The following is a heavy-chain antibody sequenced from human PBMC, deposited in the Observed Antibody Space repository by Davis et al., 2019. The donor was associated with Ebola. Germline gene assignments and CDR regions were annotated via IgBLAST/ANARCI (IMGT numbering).Heavy chain of an antibody. CDR3: ARGYCSSTSCSPGRLDV. CDR2: ISYDGSNK. Sequence: PGGSLRLSCAASGFTFSSYAMHWVRQAPGKGLEWVAVISYDGSNKYYADSVKGRFTISRDNSKNTLYLQMNSLRAEDTAVYYCARGYCSSTSCSPGRLDVWGKGTTVTVSS. CDR1: GFTFSSYA. D-gene: IGHD2-2*01. J-gene: IGHJ6*04. V-gene: IGHV3-30-3*01.